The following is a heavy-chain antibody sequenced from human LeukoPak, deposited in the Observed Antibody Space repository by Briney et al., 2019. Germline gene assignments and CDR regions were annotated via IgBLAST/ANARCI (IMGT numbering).Heavy chain of an antibody. D-gene: IGHD2-21*02. J-gene: IGHJ4*02. V-gene: IGHV3-23*01. Sequence: GGSLRLSCAASGFTFTTYAMSWVRQAPGKGLEWVSVMSGSGSSTYYADSVKGRFTISRDNAKNSLYLQMNSLRAEDTAVYYCARETVGHDYWGQGTLVTVSS. CDR2: MSGSGSST. CDR1: GFTFTTYA. CDR3: ARETVGHDY.